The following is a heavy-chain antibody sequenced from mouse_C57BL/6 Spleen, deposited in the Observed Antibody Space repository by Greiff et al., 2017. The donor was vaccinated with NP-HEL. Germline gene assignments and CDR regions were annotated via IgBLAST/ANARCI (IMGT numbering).Heavy chain of an antibody. CDR3: ARHWDFDY. J-gene: IGHJ2*01. CDR1: GFTFSSYT. CDR2: ISGGGGNT. V-gene: IGHV5-9*01. D-gene: IGHD4-1*01. Sequence: EVKVVESGGGLVKPGGSLKLSCAASGFTFSSYTMSWVRQTPEKRLEWVATISGGGGNTYYPDSVKGRFTISRDNAKNTLYLQMSSVRSEDTALYYCARHWDFDYWGQGTTLTVSS.